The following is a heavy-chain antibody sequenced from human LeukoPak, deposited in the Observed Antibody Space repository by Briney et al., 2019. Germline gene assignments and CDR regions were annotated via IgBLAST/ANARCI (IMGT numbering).Heavy chain of an antibody. CDR3: ARDLRTGYTYGYPLDY. D-gene: IGHD5-18*01. Sequence: GGSLRLSCAASGFTFSSYWMSWVRQAPGKGLEWVANINQDRSLKYYVDSVKGRFTISRDNAKNSLYPQMDSLRGEDTAVYSCARDLRTGYTYGYPLDYWGPGTLVTVSS. V-gene: IGHV3-7*01. CDR2: INQDRSLK. CDR1: GFTFSSYW. J-gene: IGHJ4*02.